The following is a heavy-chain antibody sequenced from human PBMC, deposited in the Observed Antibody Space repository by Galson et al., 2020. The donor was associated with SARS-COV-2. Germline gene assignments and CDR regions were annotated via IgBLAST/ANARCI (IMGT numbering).Heavy chain of an antibody. J-gene: IGHJ5*02. Sequence: KMSAPTLVKPTPTLTLTCTFSGFSLSTRGVGVGWLRQPQGKPLDRLAPIYWDDDKRYSPSLKSRLTITKDTSKNQVVLTMTNMDPVDTATYYGAHRRLGDCLSGYTDWFDPWGQGTLVTVSS. CDR2: IYWDDDK. V-gene: IGHV2-5*02. CDR1: GFSLSTRGVG. D-gene: IGHD3-3*01. CDR3: AHRRLGDCLSGYTDWFDP.